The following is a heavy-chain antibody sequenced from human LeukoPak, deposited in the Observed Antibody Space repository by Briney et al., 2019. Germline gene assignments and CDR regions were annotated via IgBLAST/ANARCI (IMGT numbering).Heavy chain of an antibody. CDR2: ISGSGGST. CDR3: AKTLSPYDSSAVY. Sequence: GGSLRLSCAASGFHFSSYAMSWVRQAPGKGLEWVSAISGSGGSTYYADSVKGRFTISRDNSKNTLYLQMNSLRAEDTAVYYCAKTLSPYDSSAVYWGQGTLVTVSS. V-gene: IGHV3-23*01. J-gene: IGHJ4*02. D-gene: IGHD3-22*01. CDR1: GFHFSSYA.